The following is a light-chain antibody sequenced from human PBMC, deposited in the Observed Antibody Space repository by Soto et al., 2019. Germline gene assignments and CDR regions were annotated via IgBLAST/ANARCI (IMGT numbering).Light chain of an antibody. CDR2: DVS. CDR3: CSYAASNTFV. CDR1: SSDAGGYNY. Sequence: QSALTQPRSVSGSPGQSVTISCTGTSSDAGGYNYVSWYQQYSGKAPKVMIYDVSKRPSGVPDRFSGSKSGNTASLTISGLQAEDEADYYCCSYAASNTFVFGTGTKLTVL. V-gene: IGLV2-11*01. J-gene: IGLJ1*01.